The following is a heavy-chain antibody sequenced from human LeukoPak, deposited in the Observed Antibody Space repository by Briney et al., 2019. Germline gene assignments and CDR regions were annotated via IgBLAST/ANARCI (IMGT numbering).Heavy chain of an antibody. Sequence: SVKVSCKASGGTFSSYAISWVRQAPGQGLEWMGGIIPIFGTANYAQKFQGRVTITADESTSTAYMELSSLRSEDTAVYYCAREIDACYYDSSGYYSYWGQGTLVTVSS. CDR3: AREIDACYYDSSGYYSY. V-gene: IGHV1-69*13. CDR2: IIPIFGTA. CDR1: GGTFSSYA. J-gene: IGHJ4*02. D-gene: IGHD3-22*01.